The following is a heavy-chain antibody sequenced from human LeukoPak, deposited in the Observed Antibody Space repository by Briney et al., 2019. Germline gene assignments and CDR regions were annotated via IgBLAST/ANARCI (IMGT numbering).Heavy chain of an antibody. Sequence: SETLSLTCTVSGGSITNYYWSWIRQPPGKGLEWIGYIYYSGGTNYNPSLKSRVTISVDTSTNQFSLKLSSVTAADTAVYYCARAIIVGATHFDYWGQGTLVTVSS. CDR3: ARAIIVGATHFDY. V-gene: IGHV4-59*01. D-gene: IGHD1-26*01. CDR2: IYYSGGT. J-gene: IGHJ4*02. CDR1: GGSITNYY.